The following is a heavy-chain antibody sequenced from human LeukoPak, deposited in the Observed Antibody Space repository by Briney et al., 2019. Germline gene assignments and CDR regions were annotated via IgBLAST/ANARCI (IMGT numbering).Heavy chain of an antibody. CDR3: ARVSQHDYGDRSGDY. J-gene: IGHJ4*02. D-gene: IGHD4-17*01. CDR2: INPSGGST. Sequence: ASVKVSCKASGYTFTSYYMHWVRQAPGQGLEWMGIINPSGGSTSYAQKFQGRVTMTRDMSTSTVYMELSSLRSEDTAVYYCARVSQHDYGDRSGDYWGQGTLVTVSS. V-gene: IGHV1-46*01. CDR1: GYTFTSYY.